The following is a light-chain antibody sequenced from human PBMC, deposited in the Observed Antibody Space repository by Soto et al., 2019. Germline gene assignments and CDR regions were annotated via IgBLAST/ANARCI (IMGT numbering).Light chain of an antibody. V-gene: IGKV3-20*01. CDR1: QSVGSNY. CDR2: GAS. Sequence: EIVLTRFPGTLSLSPGERATLSCRASQSVGSNYLAWYQQRPGQPPNLLIFGASHRAPDIPDRFSGSGSGTDFTLTISRLEPEDFAVYYCQQYGSSIQTFGQGTKVEIK. J-gene: IGKJ1*01. CDR3: QQYGSSIQT.